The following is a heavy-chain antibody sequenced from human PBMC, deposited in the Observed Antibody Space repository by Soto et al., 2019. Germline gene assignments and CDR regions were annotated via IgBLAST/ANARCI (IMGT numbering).Heavy chain of an antibody. Sequence: PGGSLRLCCAASGSTFSSYAMHWVRQAPGKGLEWVAVISYDGSNKYYADSVKGRFTTSRDNSKNTLYLQMNSLRAEDTAVYYCARDWVEQPAVGYYGMDVWGQGTTVTVSS. V-gene: IGHV3-30-3*01. J-gene: IGHJ6*02. CDR2: ISYDGSNK. CDR3: ARDWVEQPAVGYYGMDV. D-gene: IGHD6-13*01. CDR1: GSTFSSYA.